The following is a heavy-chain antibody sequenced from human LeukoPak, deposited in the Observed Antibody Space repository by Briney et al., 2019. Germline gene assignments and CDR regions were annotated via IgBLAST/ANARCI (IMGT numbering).Heavy chain of an antibody. D-gene: IGHD3-3*01. CDR2: IRKDGNEK. CDR3: ARCGRLRFLEWLPRDYYYGMDV. CDR1: GFTFDSYW. Sequence: GGSMRLSCAASGFTFDSYWMDWVRQAPGKGLEWVATIRKDGNEKYYVDSVKGRFTISRDNAKNSLYLQMNSLRAEDTAVYYCARCGRLRFLEWLPRDYYYGMDVWGQGTTVTVSS. V-gene: IGHV3-7*01. J-gene: IGHJ6*02.